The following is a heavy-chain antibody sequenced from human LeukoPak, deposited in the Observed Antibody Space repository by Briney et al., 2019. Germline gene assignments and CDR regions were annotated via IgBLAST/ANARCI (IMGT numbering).Heavy chain of an antibody. CDR2: IYPGDSDT. CDR1: GESFTRHW. V-gene: IGHV5-51*01. J-gene: IGHJ3*02. CDR3: ARRGYGNYGAYAIDI. Sequence: GESLKISCKSSGESFTRHWIGWVRQTPGKGLEWMGIIYPGDSDTKYSPSFQGQVTISVDKFITTAYLQWSSLKASDTAIYYCARRGYGNYGAYAIDIWGQGTVVTVSS. D-gene: IGHD4-11*01.